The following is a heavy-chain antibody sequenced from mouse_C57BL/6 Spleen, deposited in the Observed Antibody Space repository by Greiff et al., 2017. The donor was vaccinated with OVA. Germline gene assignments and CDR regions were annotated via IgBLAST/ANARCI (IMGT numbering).Heavy chain of an antibody. D-gene: IGHD3-1*01. Sequence: QVQLQQPGAELVKPGASVKLSCKASGYTFTSYWMHWVKQSPGQGLEWFGMIHPNSGSTNYNENFKSKATLTVDKSISTAYMQLSGLTTEDSAVYCCALNLGMDYWGQGTSVTVSA. J-gene: IGHJ4*01. CDR3: ALNLGMDY. CDR1: GYTFTSYW. CDR2: IHPNSGST. V-gene: IGHV1-64*01.